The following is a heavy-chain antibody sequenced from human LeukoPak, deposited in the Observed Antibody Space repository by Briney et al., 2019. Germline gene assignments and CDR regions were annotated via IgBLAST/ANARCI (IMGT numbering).Heavy chain of an antibody. J-gene: IGHJ5*02. V-gene: IGHV4-39*01. D-gene: IGHD6-19*01. CDR1: GGSISSSSYY. Sequence: SETLSLTCTVSGGSISSSSYYWGWIRQPPGKGLEWIGSIYYSGSTYYNPSLKSRVTISVDTSKNQFSLKLSSVTAADTAVYYCASFARRIAVAGTNNWFDPWGQGTLVTVSS. CDR3: ASFARRIAVAGTNNWFDP. CDR2: IYYSGST.